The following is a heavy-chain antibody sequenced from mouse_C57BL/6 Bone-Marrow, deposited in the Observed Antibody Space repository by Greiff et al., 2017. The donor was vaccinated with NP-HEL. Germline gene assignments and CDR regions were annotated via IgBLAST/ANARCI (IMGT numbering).Heavy chain of an antibody. J-gene: IGHJ2*01. V-gene: IGHV5-6*01. CDR1: GFTFSSYG. Sequence: EVQLVESGGDLVKPGGSLKLSCAASGFTFSSYGMSWVRQTPDKRLEWVATISSGGSYTYYPDSVKGRFTISRDNAKNTLYLQMSSLKSEDTAMYYGARRWYYFDYWGQGTTLTVSS. CDR2: ISSGGSYT. CDR3: ARRWYYFDY. D-gene: IGHD2-3*01.